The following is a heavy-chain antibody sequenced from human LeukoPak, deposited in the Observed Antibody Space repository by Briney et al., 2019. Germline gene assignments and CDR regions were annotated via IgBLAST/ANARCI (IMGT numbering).Heavy chain of an antibody. Sequence: PGGPLNLPCEPPGSPFGTFWLSWSRQAPGKGPEGLPKKKEDGSEKYSVDSVKGRFTISRDNAKNSLYLQMNSLRAEDTAVYYCARPSPLTGDPHFDYWGQGTLVTVSS. J-gene: IGHJ4*02. CDR3: ARPSPLTGDPHFDY. V-gene: IGHV3-7*01. D-gene: IGHD7-27*01. CDR1: GSPFGTFW. CDR2: KKEDGSEK.